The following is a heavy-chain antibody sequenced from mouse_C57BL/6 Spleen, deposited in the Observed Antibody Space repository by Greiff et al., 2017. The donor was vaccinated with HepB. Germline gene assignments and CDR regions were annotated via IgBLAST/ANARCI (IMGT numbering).Heavy chain of an antibody. J-gene: IGHJ3*01. CDR3: TRDSNYGAY. V-gene: IGHV5-9-1*02. CDR2: ISSGGDYI. Sequence: DVHLVESGEGLVKPGGSLKLSCAASGFTFSSYAMSWVRQTPEKRLEWVAYISSGGDYIYYADTVKGRFTISRDNARNTLYLQMSSLKSEDTAMYYCTRDSNYGAYWGQGTLVTVSA. CDR1: GFTFSSYA. D-gene: IGHD2-5*01.